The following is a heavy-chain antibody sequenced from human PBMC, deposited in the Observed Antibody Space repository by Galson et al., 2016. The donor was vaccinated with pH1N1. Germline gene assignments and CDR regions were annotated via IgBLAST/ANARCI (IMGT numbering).Heavy chain of an antibody. J-gene: IGHJ4*02. D-gene: IGHD7-27*01. CDR2: IYYSGST. Sequence: TLSLTCTVSGGSISSGGYYWSWIRQHPGKGLEWIGYIYYSGSTYYNPSLNSRVTISVDTSKNQFSLKLSSVTAADTAIYFCATWGLATGGLDYWGRGTLVTVSS. CDR1: GGSISSGGYY. V-gene: IGHV4-31*03. CDR3: ATWGLATGGLDY.